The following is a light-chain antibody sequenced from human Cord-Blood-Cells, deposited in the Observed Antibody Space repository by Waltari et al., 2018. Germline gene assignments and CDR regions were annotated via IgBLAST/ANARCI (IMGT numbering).Light chain of an antibody. J-gene: IGLJ1*01. CDR2: DDS. CDR3: QVWDSSSDHYV. CDR1: NLGNKS. V-gene: IGLV3-21*03. Sequence: SYVLTQPPSVSVAPGTTARLTCGGNNLGNKSVPGYQQKPGQAPVLVVYDDSDRPSGIPERFSGSNSGNTATLTISRVEAGDEADYYCQVWDSSSDHYVFGTGTKVTVL.